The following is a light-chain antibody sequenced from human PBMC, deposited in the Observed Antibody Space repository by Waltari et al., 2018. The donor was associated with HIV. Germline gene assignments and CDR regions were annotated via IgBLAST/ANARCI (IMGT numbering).Light chain of an antibody. CDR2: AND. V-gene: IGLV1-44*01. CDR1: TSNIGSDS. J-gene: IGLJ2*01. CDR3: ATWDDSLSGPV. Sequence: QSVLTQAPSASGTPGQSVAISCSGSTSNIGSDSVIWYQQLPGTAPKLLIHANDQRPSGVPDRFSGSKSGTSASLAISGLQSADESDYYCATWDDSLSGPVFGGGTKLTVL.